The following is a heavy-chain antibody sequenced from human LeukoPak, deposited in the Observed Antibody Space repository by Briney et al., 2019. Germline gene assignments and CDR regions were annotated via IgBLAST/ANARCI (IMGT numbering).Heavy chain of an antibody. CDR1: GGSISSSNYY. J-gene: IGHJ3*02. CDR2: IYYSGST. V-gene: IGHV4-39*07. Sequence: PSETLSLTCTVSGGSISSSNYYWGWIRQPPGKGLEWIGSIYYSGSTYYNPSLKSRVTISVDTSKNQFSLKLSSVTAADTAVYYCARDWAAYYYDSSDHDAFDIWGQGTMVTVSS. CDR3: ARDWAAYYYDSSDHDAFDI. D-gene: IGHD3-22*01.